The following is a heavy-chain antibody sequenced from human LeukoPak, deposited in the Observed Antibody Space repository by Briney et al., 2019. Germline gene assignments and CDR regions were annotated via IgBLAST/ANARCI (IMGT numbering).Heavy chain of an antibody. CDR2: INHSGST. D-gene: IGHD3-22*01. J-gene: IGHJ4*02. CDR3: ARGDYYDSSGTIY. V-gene: IGHV4-34*01. CDR1: GGSFSGYY. Sequence: SETLSLTCAVYGGSFSGYYWCWIRQPPGKGLEWIGEINHSGSTNYNPSLKSRVTISVDTSKNQFSLKLSSVTAADTAVYYCARGDYYDSSGTIYWSQGTLVTVSS.